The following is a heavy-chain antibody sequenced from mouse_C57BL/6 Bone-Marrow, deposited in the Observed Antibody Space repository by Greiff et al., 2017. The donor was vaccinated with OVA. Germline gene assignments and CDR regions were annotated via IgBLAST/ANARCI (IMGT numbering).Heavy chain of an antibody. CDR3: ARWDYEFDY. V-gene: IGHV1-81*01. D-gene: IGHD2-4*01. CDR2: IYPRSGNT. CDR1: GYTFTRYG. Sequence: VQLQQSGAELARPGASVKLSCKASGYTFTRYGISWVKQRTGQGLEWIGEIYPRSGNTYYNEKFKGKATLTADKSSSTAYMELRSLISGDSAVYFCARWDYEFDYWGQGTTLTVSS. J-gene: IGHJ2*01.